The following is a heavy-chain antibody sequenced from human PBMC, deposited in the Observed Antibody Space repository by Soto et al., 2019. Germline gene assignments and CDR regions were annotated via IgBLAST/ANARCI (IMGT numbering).Heavy chain of an antibody. V-gene: IGHV4-39*01. J-gene: IGHJ6*02. CDR2: IYYSGST. CDR3: ARRGYYYSDYYGMDV. D-gene: IGHD3-22*01. Sequence: SETLSLNCTVSGVSISSITYYCVWIRQPPGKGLEWIGSIYYSGSTYYNPSLKSRVTISVDTSKNQFSLKLSSVTAADTAVYYCARRGYYYSDYYGMDVWGQGTTVT. CDR1: GVSISSITYY.